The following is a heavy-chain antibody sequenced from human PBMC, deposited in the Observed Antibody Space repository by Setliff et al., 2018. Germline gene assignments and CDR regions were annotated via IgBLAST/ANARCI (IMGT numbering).Heavy chain of an antibody. D-gene: IGHD1-1*01. V-gene: IGHV4-59*02. Sequence: PSETLSLTCNVSGASASSHYWDWIRQPPGKGLEWIGFISYSGITTYNVSLKGRVSISVDTSKNQLSLTPSSVTAADTAVYYCVREGYSEYFQDWGRGTLVTVSS. J-gene: IGHJ1*01. CDR1: GASASSHY. CDR2: ISYSGIT. CDR3: VREGYSEYFQD.